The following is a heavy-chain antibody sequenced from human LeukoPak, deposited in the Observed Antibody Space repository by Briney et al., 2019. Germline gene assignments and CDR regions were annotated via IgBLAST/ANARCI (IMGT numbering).Heavy chain of an antibody. V-gene: IGHV1-2*02. J-gene: IGHJ6*04. CDR2: INPNSGGT. CDR1: GYTFTGYY. D-gene: IGHD3-22*01. Sequence: GASMRVSCKASGYTFTGYYMHWVRQAPGQGLEWMGWINPNSGGTNYAQKFQGRVTMTRDTSISTAYMELSRLRSDDTAVYYCARDPPTYYYDSSRVLDVWGKGTTVTVSS. CDR3: ARDPPTYYYDSSRVLDV.